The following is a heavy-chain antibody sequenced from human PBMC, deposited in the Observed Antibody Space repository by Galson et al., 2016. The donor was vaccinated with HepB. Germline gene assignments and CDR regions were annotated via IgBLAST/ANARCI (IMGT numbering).Heavy chain of an antibody. CDR2: ISYDGSNK. CDR3: ARDWDIVVVVAASHYGMDV. D-gene: IGHD2-15*01. V-gene: IGHV3-30-3*01. J-gene: IGHJ6*02. Sequence: SLRLSCAASGFTFSSYAMHWVRQAPGKGLEWVAVISYDGSNKYYADSVKGRFTISRDNSKNTLYLQMNSLRAEDTAVYYCARDWDIVVVVAASHYGMDVWGQGTTVTVS. CDR1: GFTFSSYA.